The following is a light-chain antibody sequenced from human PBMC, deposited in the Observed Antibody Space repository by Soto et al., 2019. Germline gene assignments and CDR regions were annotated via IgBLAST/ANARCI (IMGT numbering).Light chain of an antibody. CDR2: KAS. CDR1: QNINSW. V-gene: IGKV1-5*03. CDR3: QQYNTYSWT. Sequence: DIQMTQSPSTLSTSVGDRVTITCRASQNINSWLAWYQQKPGKAPKLLIYKASSLESGVPSRFSGSGSGTEFTLTISSLQPDDIATYYCQQYNTYSWTFGQGTKVDIK. J-gene: IGKJ1*01.